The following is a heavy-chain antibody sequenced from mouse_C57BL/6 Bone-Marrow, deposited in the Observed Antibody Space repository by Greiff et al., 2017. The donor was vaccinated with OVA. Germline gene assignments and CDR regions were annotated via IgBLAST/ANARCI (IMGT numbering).Heavy chain of an antibody. J-gene: IGHJ3*01. CDR1: GFSFNTYA. CDR2: IRSKSNNYAT. V-gene: IGHV10-1*01. CDR3: VRQGVLAY. Sequence: EVHLVESGGGLVQPKGSLKLSCAASGFSFNTYAMNWVRQAPGKGLEWVARIRSKSNNYATYYADSVKDRLTISRDDSESMLYLQMNNLKTEDTAMYYCVRQGVLAYWGQGTLVTVSA.